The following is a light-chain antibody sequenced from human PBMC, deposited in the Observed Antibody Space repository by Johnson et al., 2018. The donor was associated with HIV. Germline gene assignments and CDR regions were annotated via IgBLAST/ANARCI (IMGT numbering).Light chain of an antibody. Sequence: QSVLTQPPSVSAAPGQKVTIPCSGSSSNIGNNYASWYQQVPGTAPKLLIYDNHKRPSGIPDRFSGSKSGTSATLGITGLQTGDEADYYCGTWDSSLSDYVFGTGNKVTVL. J-gene: IGLJ1*01. V-gene: IGLV1-51*01. CDR3: GTWDSSLSDYV. CDR1: SSNIGNNY. CDR2: DNH.